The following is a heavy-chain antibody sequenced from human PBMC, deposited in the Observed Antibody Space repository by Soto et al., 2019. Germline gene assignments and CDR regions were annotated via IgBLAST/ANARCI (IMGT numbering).Heavy chain of an antibody. Sequence: QLQLQESGPGLVKPSETLSLTCTVSGGSISSSSYYWGWIRQPPGKGVEWIGSIYYSGSTYYNPSPKSRVTISEDTSKNQFSLELSSVTGADTAVYYCARLEQWLYYFAYWGQGTLVTVSS. D-gene: IGHD6-19*01. V-gene: IGHV4-39*01. CDR1: GGSISSSSYY. CDR2: IYYSGST. J-gene: IGHJ4*02. CDR3: ARLEQWLYYFAY.